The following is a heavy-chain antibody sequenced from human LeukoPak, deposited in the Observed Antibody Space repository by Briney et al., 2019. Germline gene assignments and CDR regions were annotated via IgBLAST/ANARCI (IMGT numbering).Heavy chain of an antibody. D-gene: IGHD3-10*01. Sequence: SETLSLTCTVSGGSISSSSHYWGWIRQPPGKGLEWIGSIYYSGSTYYNPSLKSRVTISVDTSKNQFSLKLSSVTAADTAVYYCAVRGVLVFAFGIWGQGTMVTVSS. V-gene: IGHV4-39*01. CDR1: GGSISSSSHY. CDR3: AVRGVLVFAFGI. CDR2: IYYSGST. J-gene: IGHJ3*02.